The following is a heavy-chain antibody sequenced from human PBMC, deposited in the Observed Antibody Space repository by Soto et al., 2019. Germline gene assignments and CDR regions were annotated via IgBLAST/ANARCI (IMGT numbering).Heavy chain of an antibody. CDR1: GGMFHSSA. D-gene: IGHD1-1*01. Sequence: QVQLVQSGAEVKKPASSVKVSCKASGGMFHSSAINWVRQAPGQGLEWMGGIIPMYGSAKYAQRFQGRVPINPDTSATTTYMEVGSLTSQDTAVYFCTFAPNWTYQLTTNWGQGTLVPV. J-gene: IGHJ4*02. V-gene: IGHV1-69*06. CDR3: TFAPNWTYQLTTN. CDR2: IIPMYGSA.